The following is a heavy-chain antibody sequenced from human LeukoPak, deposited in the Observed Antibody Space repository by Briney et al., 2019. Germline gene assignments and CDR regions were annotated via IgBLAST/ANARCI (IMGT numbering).Heavy chain of an antibody. Sequence: GGSLRLSCAASGFTFSNYSMNWVRQAPGKGLEWVSYISSSSGTIYYADSVKGRFTISRDNSKNTLYLQMNSLRAEDTAVYYCAKAGAVVVVAAKYFDYWGQGTLVTVSS. CDR2: ISSSSGTI. V-gene: IGHV3-48*01. J-gene: IGHJ4*02. D-gene: IGHD2-15*01. CDR1: GFTFSNYS. CDR3: AKAGAVVVVAAKYFDY.